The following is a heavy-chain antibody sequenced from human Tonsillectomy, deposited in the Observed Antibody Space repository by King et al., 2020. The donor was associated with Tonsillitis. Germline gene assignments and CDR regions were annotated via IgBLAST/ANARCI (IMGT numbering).Heavy chain of an antibody. CDR2: ISYDGSNK. J-gene: IGHJ4*02. CDR3: AKGSSGWFWYYFDY. D-gene: IGHD6-19*01. Sequence: VQLVESGGGVVQPGRSLRLSCAASGFTFSSYGMHWVRQAPGKGLEWVAVISYDGSNKYYADSVKGRFTISRDNSKNTLYLQMNSLRAEDTAVYYCAKGSSGWFWYYFDYWGQGTLVTVSS. V-gene: IGHV3-30*18. CDR1: GFTFSSYG.